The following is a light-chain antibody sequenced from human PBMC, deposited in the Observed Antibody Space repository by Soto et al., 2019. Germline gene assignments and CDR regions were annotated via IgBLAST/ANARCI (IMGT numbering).Light chain of an antibody. CDR1: QSVSSNF. Sequence: EIVLTQSPGTLSLSPGERATFSCRSSQSVSSNFLAWYQQKPGQAPRLLISDASSRATGIPERFSGSGSGTDFTLTISSLEPEDFAVYYCQQYATSFRTFGQGTKV. CDR2: DAS. CDR3: QQYATSFRT. V-gene: IGKV3-20*01. J-gene: IGKJ1*01.